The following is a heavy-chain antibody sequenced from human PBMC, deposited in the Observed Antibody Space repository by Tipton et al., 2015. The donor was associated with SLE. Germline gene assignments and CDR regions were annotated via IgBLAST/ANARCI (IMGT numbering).Heavy chain of an antibody. CDR2: IYYSGST. D-gene: IGHD2-21*02. V-gene: IGHV4-39*02. CDR1: GGSVSNSLYY. J-gene: IGHJ4*02. CDR3: AREEVKTDCGGDCPRYFDY. Sequence: TLSLTCTVSGGSVSNSLYYWAWIRQPPGKGLEWIGTIYYSGSTYYNPSLKSRVTIAVDTSRNQISLRLTSVTAADTAVYYCAREEVKTDCGGDCPRYFDYWGQGTLVTVSS.